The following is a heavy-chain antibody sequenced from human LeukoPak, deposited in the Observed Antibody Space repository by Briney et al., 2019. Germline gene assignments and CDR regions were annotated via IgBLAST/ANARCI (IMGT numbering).Heavy chain of an antibody. V-gene: IGHV4-34*01. Sequence: SETLSLTCAVYGGSFSGYYWSWIRQPPGKGLEWIGEINHSGSTNYNPSLKSRVTISVDTSKNQFSLKLSSVTAADTAVYYCARAAGDYVGYFDYWGQGTLVTASS. D-gene: IGHD4-17*01. CDR2: INHSGST. CDR1: GGSFSGYY. CDR3: ARAAGDYVGYFDY. J-gene: IGHJ4*02.